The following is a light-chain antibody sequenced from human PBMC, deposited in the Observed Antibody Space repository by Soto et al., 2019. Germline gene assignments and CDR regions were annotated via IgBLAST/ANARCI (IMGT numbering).Light chain of an antibody. V-gene: IGKV3-11*01. CDR3: QQRRNWPPT. Sequence: EIVLTQSPATLSLSPGERATLSCRASQSVSSYLAWYQQKPGQAPRLLIYDASNRATGIPARFSGSGSGTDFTLTISNPEPEDFAVYYCQQRRNWPPTFGGGTKVEIK. J-gene: IGKJ4*01. CDR2: DAS. CDR1: QSVSSY.